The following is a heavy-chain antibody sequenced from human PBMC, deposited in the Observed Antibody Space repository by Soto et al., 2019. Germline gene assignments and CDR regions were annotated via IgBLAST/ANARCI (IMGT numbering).Heavy chain of an antibody. V-gene: IGHV5-51*01. CDR2: IYPGDSDT. CDR1: GYSFTSYW. CDR3: ARLVAAAGFMVGWFDP. J-gene: IGHJ5*02. D-gene: IGHD6-13*01. Sequence: GESLKISCKGSGYSFTSYWIGWVRQMPGKGLEWMGIIYPGDSDTRYSPSFQGQVTISADKSISTAYLQWSSLKASDTAMYYRARLVAAAGFMVGWFDPWGQGTLVTVSS.